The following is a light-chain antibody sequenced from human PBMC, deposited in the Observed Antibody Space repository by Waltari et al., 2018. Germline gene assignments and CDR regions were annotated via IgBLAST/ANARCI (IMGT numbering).Light chain of an antibody. CDR3: QSTDSSGSFVV. Sequence: SYELTQPPSVSVSPGPPARLTCSGEPLPSQFTSWYQQRPGQAPIMLMYRDTERPSVIPERFSGSSSGTIVTLTITGVQAEDEADYYCQSTDSSGSFVVFGGGTRLTVL. CDR1: PLPSQF. CDR2: RDT. J-gene: IGLJ2*01. V-gene: IGLV3-25*03.